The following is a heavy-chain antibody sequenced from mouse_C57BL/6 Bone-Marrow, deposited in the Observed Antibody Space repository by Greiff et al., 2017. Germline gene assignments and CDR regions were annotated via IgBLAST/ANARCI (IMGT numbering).Heavy chain of an antibody. CDR2: IYPGSGNT. D-gene: IGHD1-1*01. V-gene: IGHV1-66*01. CDR1: GYSFTSYY. J-gene: IGHJ2*01. Sequence: VKLQESGPELVKPGASVKISCKASGYSFTSYYIHWVKQRPGQGLEWIGWIYPGSGNTKYNEKFKGKATLTADNSSSTAYMQLSSLTSEDSAVYYCARSTTVVASDYWGQGTTLTGSS. CDR3: ARSTTVVASDY.